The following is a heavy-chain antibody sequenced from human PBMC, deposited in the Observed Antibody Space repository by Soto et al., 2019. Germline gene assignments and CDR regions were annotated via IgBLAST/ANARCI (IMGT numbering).Heavy chain of an antibody. CDR3: ARHRTGTSRIFEENWFDP. J-gene: IGHJ5*02. CDR2: INHSGST. Sequence: SETLSLTCAVYGGSFSAYYWSWIRQPPGKGPEWIGEINHSGSTDYSPSLETRVTISVDTSKKQFSLKLNSVTAADTAVYYCARHRTGTSRIFEENWFDPWGQGTLVTVSS. D-gene: IGHD3-3*01. CDR1: GGSFSAYY. V-gene: IGHV4-34*01.